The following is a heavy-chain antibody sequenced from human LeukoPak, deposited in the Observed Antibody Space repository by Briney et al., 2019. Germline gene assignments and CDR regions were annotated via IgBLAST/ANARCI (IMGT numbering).Heavy chain of an antibody. CDR2: IHYSGST. V-gene: IGHV4-59*01. CDR1: GGSIGSYY. J-gene: IGHJ4*02. Sequence: SETLSLTCTVSGGSIGSYYWNWIRQAPGKGLEWIGYIHYSGSTNHNSSLKSRVTISVDTSKNQYSLKLSSVTAADTAVYYCARDGVAGGLDYWGQGTLATVSS. D-gene: IGHD6-19*01. CDR3: ARDGVAGGLDY.